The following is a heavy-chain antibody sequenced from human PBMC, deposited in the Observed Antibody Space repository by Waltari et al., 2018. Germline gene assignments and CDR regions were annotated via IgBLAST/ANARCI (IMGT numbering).Heavy chain of an antibody. CDR2: INPKSGDT. J-gene: IGHJ4*02. CDR1: GYIFTGPF. D-gene: IGHD2-21*01. CDR3: ARDWGVVAAYNAFDF. Sequence: QIQLVQSGAEVKKPGASVKVSCKAHGYIFTGPFLHWVRHTPGQGLEWMGWINPKSGDTNYAQKFKGRITMTRDTSINTVYLELKRLTSADTAVYFCARDWGVVAAYNAFDFWGQGTLVTVSS. V-gene: IGHV1-2*02.